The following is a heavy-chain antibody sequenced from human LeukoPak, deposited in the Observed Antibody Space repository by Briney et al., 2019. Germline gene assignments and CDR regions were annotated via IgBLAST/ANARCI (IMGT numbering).Heavy chain of an antibody. CDR3: ARGIGNYYYMDV. V-gene: IGHV4-34*01. CDR2: INHSGST. D-gene: IGHD3-10*01. J-gene: IGHJ6*03. Sequence: SETLSLTCAVYGGSFSGYYWSWIRQPPGKGLEWIGEINHSGSTNYNPSLKSRVTISVVTSKNQFSLKLSSVTAADTAVYYCARGIGNYYYMDVWGKGTTVTVSS. CDR1: GGSFSGYY.